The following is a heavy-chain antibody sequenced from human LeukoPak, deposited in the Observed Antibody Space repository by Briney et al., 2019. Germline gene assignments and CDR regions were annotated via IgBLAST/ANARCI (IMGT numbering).Heavy chain of an antibody. CDR2: ISGSGGSI. CDR1: GITFSNYA. Sequence: PGGSLRLSCAASGITFSNYAMNWVRQAPGKGLEWVSAISGSGGSIYNADSVKARFTISRDNSKNTLYLQMNSLRVEDTAVYYCATGLNYYMDVWGKGTTVTVSS. V-gene: IGHV3-23*01. J-gene: IGHJ6*03. CDR3: ATGLNYYMDV.